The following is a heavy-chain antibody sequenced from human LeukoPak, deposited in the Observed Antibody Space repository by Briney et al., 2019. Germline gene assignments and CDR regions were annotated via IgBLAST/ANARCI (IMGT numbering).Heavy chain of an antibody. J-gene: IGHJ5*02. CDR3: ARHRRYCSGGSCYSWFDP. CDR2: IYYSGST. D-gene: IGHD2-15*01. V-gene: IGHV4-59*08. Sequence: SETLSLTCTVSGGTISSYYWSWIRQPPGKGLEWIGYIYYSGSTNYNPSLKSRVTISVDTSKNQFSLKLSSVTAADTAVYYCARHRRYCSGGSCYSWFDPWGQGTLVTVSS. CDR1: GGTISSYY.